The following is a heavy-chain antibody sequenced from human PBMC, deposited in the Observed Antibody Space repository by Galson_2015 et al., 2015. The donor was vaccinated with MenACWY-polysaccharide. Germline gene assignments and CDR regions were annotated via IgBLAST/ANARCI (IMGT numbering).Heavy chain of an antibody. CDR3: AKYNDYGPMDV. D-gene: IGHD4-17*01. J-gene: IGHJ6*04. V-gene: IGHV3-30*18. Sequence: SLRLSCAASGFTFSSYGMHWVRQAPGKGLEWVAVISYDGSNKYYADSVKGRFTISRDNSKNTLYLQMNSLRAEDTAVYYCAKYNDYGPMDVWGKGTTVTVSS. CDR1: GFTFSSYG. CDR2: ISYDGSNK.